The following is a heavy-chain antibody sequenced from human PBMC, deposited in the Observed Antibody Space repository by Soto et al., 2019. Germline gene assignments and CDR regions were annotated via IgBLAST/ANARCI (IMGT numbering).Heavy chain of an antibody. J-gene: IGHJ5*01. CDR1: GGSVSTDSYN. V-gene: IGHV4-61*01. CDR2: GHDRGTT. CDR3: ARYDGYCSGHHCFGWPDT. D-gene: IGHD2-15*01. Sequence: LSLTCSVSGGSVSTDSYNWSWIRQSPGKGLDWIGSGHDRGTTNYTPSLKSRVTMSVDTSQNQFSLKLRSVTAADTTIYYCARYDGYCSGHHCFGWPDTCGQGTLVNIS.